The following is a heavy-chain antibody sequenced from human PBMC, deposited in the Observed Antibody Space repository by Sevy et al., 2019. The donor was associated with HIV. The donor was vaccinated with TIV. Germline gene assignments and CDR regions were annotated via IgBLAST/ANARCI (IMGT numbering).Heavy chain of an antibody. CDR1: GFTFSSYG. D-gene: IGHD6-13*01. CDR2: IRYDGSNK. V-gene: IGHV3-30*02. Sequence: GGSLRLSYAASGFTFSSYGMHWVRQAPGKGLEWVAFIRYDGSNKYYADSVKGRFTISRDNSKNTLYLQMNSLRAEDTAVYYCAKDPADSSSWYRARYYYMDVWGKGTTVTVSS. CDR3: AKDPADSSSWYRARYYYMDV. J-gene: IGHJ6*03.